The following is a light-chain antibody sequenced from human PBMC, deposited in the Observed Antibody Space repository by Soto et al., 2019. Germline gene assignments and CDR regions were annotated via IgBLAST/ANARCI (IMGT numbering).Light chain of an antibody. J-gene: IGLJ1*01. CDR2: GNG. Sequence: QSVLTQPPSVSGAPGQRVTISCTGSSSNIGAGHDVHWYQQLPGTAPKLLIYGNGNRPSGVPDRFSSSKSGTSASLAITGLQAEDEADYYCQSYDSSLSGSEVFGTGTKVTVL. V-gene: IGLV1-40*01. CDR1: SSNIGAGHD. CDR3: QSYDSSLSGSEV.